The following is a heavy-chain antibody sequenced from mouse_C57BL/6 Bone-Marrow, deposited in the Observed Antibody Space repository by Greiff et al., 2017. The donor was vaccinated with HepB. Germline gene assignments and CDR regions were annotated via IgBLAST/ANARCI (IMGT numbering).Heavy chain of an antibody. V-gene: IGHV7-4*01. CDR1: GFTFNDYQ. J-gene: IGHJ3*01. CDR3: VKAVSSGSSYTWFAY. Sequence: EVMLVESGGGLVQPGASLRLSCAASGFTFNDYQMSWVRQAPGKAPEWLALIRNKANGYTTEYTASVKGRFTISRDNSQNILYLQMNTLRAEYSATYYCVKAVSSGSSYTWFAYWGQGTLVTVSA. CDR2: IRNKANGYTT. D-gene: IGHD1-1*01.